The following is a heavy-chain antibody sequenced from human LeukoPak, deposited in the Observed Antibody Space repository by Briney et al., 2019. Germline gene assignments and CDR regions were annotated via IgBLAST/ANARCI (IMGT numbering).Heavy chain of an antibody. CDR1: GFTFATYA. CDR2: ICGSADIT. Sequence: PGGSLRLSGAPSGFTFATYAISGFRQPPGRGLEWVSSICGSADITYYADSVKGRFTISRDNSKNTLYLQMNSLRSDDPGVYFCEKGVRVGYVATWFDPWGQGPLVTVSS. J-gene: IGHJ5*02. D-gene: IGHD5-12*01. V-gene: IGHV3-23*01. CDR3: EKGVRVGYVATWFDP.